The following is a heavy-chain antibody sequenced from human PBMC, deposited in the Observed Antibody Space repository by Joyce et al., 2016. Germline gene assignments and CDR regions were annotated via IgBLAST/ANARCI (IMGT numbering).Heavy chain of an antibody. CDR3: ARDVTDSSGYRYWYFDF. V-gene: IGHV4-31*03. CDR1: GGSIHPDGTY. D-gene: IGHD3-22*01. Sequence: QVQLQESGPGLLKPSQTLSLPCSVSGGSIHPDGTYWNWIRQHPGKGLGGIVYIFYSGSTYYNPSLKGRVSMSVDTSKNRFSLKVTSVTAADTAVYYCARDVTDSSGYRYWYFDFWGRGTLVTVSS. CDR2: IFYSGST. J-gene: IGHJ2*01.